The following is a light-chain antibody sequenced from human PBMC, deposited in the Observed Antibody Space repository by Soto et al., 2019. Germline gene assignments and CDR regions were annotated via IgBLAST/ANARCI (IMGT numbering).Light chain of an antibody. CDR1: RSISSN. CDR3: QQYYVSPT. Sequence: EIVMTQSPATLSVSPGERATLSCRASRSISSNLAWYQQKPGQAPWLLIYGASTRATGIPARFSGSGSGTEFTLTISILQSEDFAVYYCQQYYVSPTFGQGTKVDI. J-gene: IGKJ1*01. CDR2: GAS. V-gene: IGKV3D-15*01.